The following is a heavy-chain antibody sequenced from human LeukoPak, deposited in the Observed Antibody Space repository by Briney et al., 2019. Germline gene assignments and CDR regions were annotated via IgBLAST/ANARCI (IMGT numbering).Heavy chain of an antibody. D-gene: IGHD6-19*01. CDR3: ARGGVIAVARLYRDDAFDI. J-gene: IGHJ3*02. CDR1: GYTLTELS. V-gene: IGHV1-24*01. CDR2: FDPEDGET. Sequence: ASVKVSCKVSGYTLTELSMHWVRQAPGKGLEWMGGFDPEDGETIYAQKFQGRVTMTEDTSTDTAYMELSSLRSEDTAVYYCARGGVIAVARLYRDDAFDIWGQGTMVTVSS.